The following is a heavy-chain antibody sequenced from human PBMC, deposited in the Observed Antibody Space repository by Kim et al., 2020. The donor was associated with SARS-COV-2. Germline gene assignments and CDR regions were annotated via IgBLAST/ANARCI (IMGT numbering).Heavy chain of an antibody. Sequence: GGSLRLSCAASGFTFSNAWMSWVRQAPGKGLEWVGRIKSKTDGGTTDYAAPVKGRFTISRDDSKNTLYLQMNSLKTEDTAVYYCTTDLTRKRPLSQNWGQGTLVTVSS. V-gene: IGHV3-15*01. CDR1: GFTFSNAW. J-gene: IGHJ4*02. CDR2: IKSKTDGGTT. CDR3: TTDLTRKRPLSQN.